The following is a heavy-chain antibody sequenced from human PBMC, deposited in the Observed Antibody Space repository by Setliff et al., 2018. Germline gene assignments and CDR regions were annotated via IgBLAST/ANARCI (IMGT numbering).Heavy chain of an antibody. CDR1: GYTFTGYY. J-gene: IGHJ4*02. CDR3: ARDFGTITMIVVVIGH. CDR2: INPNSGGT. Sequence: ASVKVSCKASGYTFTGYYMHWVRQAPGQGLEWMGWINPNSGGTNYAQKFQGRVTMTRDTSISTAYMELSRLRSDDTAVYYCARDFGTITMIVVVIGHWGQGTLVTVSS. V-gene: IGHV1-2*02. D-gene: IGHD3-22*01.